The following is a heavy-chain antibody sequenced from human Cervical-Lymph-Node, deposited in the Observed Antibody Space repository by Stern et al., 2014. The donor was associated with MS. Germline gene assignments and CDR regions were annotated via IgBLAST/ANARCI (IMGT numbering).Heavy chain of an antibody. CDR2: IYSDGIT. Sequence: QVHLQESGPGLVKPSETVSLTCTVSGGYMSSKYWNWIRQPPGKGLEWIGYIYSDGITNYNPSLKSRVIISLDTSTNQFSLSLTSVTAADTAVYYCARVTGRGTRQNWFDSWGQGTLVTVSS. V-gene: IGHV4-59*01. D-gene: IGHD1-26*01. CDR1: GGYMSSKY. J-gene: IGHJ5*01. CDR3: ARVTGRGTRQNWFDS.